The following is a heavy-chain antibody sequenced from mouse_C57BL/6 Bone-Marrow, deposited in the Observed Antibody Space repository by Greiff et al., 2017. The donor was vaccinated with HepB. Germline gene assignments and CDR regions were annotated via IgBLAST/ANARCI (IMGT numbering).Heavy chain of an antibody. CDR2: ISYDGSN. V-gene: IGHV3-6*01. D-gene: IGHD1-1*01. Sequence: VQVKESGPGLVKPSPSLSLTCSVSGYSFTSGYFWNLIRPFPRNKLEWIGYISYDGSNNYNPTLKNRISITPDTSKNQYFLKLNSVTTEDTATYYCAREITTVVATGDYWGQGTTLTVSS. CDR3: AREITTVVATGDY. CDR1: GYSFTSGYF. J-gene: IGHJ2*01.